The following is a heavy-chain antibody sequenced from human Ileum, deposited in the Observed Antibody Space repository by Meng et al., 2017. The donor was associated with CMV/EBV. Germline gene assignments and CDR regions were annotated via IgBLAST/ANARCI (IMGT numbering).Heavy chain of an antibody. V-gene: IGHV3-15*01. J-gene: IGHJ4*02. CDR3: TTAVFALC. Sequence: GESLKISCAASGFTFSNAWMSWVRQAPGKGLEWVGRIKSKTDGATSDYAAPVKGRFTLSRDDSQNTLYLQMSSLKTEDTAVYYCTTAVFALCWGQGTLVTVSS. D-gene: IGHD2-2*01. CDR1: GFTFSNAW. CDR2: IKSKTDGATS.